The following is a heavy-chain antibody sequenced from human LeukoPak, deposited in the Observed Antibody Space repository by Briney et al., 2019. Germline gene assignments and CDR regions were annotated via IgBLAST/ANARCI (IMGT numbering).Heavy chain of an antibody. J-gene: IGHJ4*02. Sequence: PGGSLRLSCAASGFSFSTYAMTWVRRAPGKGLEWVSGISGSGGSPYYADSVKGRSTISRDTSKNTLYLQMNSLRAEDTAVYYCAKAVYDSSGSFDFWGQGTLVTVSS. CDR1: GFSFSTYA. CDR2: ISGSGGSP. V-gene: IGHV3-23*01. D-gene: IGHD3-22*01. CDR3: AKAVYDSSGSFDF.